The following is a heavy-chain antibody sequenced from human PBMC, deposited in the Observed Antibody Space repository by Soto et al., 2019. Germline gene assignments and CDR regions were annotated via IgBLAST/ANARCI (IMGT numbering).Heavy chain of an antibody. D-gene: IGHD2-15*01. CDR2: IGTAADT. J-gene: IGHJ6*03. CDR3: ARGHCSGANCPRSYYLYYKDV. Sequence: GGSLRLSCAASGFTFGSYDMHWVCQATGKGLEWVSSIGTAADTYYPDSVKGRFTISREDAKNSLYLQLNSLRAGDTAVYYCARGHCSGANCPRSYYLYYKDVWSKGTAVSDSS. CDR1: GFTFGSYD. V-gene: IGHV3-13*01.